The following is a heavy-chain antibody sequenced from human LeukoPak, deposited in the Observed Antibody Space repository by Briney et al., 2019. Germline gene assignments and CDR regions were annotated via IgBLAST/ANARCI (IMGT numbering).Heavy chain of an antibody. V-gene: IGHV1-69*05. CDR3: ARVACSGGSCYFEYFQH. CDR2: IIPIFGTA. CDR1: GGTFSSYA. D-gene: IGHD2-15*01. J-gene: IGHJ1*01. Sequence: SVKVSCKASGGTFSSYAIGWVRQAPGQGLEWMGGIIPIFGTANYAQKFQGRVTITTDESTSTAYMELSSLRSEDTAVYYCARVACSGGSCYFEYFQHWGQGTLVTVSS.